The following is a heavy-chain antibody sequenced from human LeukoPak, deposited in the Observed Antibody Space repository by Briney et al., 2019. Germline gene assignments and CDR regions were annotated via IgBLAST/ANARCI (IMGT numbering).Heavy chain of an antibody. J-gene: IGHJ5*02. V-gene: IGHV4-30-2*01. CDR3: ARLNYYDSSGPRFDP. CDR2: IYHSGST. Sequence: SQTLSLTCTVSGGSISSGGYYWSWIRQPPGKGLEWIGYIYHSGSTYYNPSLKSRVTISVDTSKNQFSLKLSSVTAADTAVYYCARLNYYDSSGPRFDPWGQGTLVTVSS. D-gene: IGHD3-22*01. CDR1: GGSISSGGYY.